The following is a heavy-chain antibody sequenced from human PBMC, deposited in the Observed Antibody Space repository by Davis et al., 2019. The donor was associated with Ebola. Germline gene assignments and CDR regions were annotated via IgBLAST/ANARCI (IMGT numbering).Heavy chain of an antibody. CDR3: AREIAATGTFDY. D-gene: IGHD6-13*01. Sequence: PGGSLRLSCAVSGVTFRNYVMSWVRQAPGKGLEWVSVIYSGGTTYYAESVKGRFIISRDNSKNTLYPQMNSLRAEDTAVYYCAREIAATGTFDYWGQGTLVTVSS. V-gene: IGHV3-53*01. J-gene: IGHJ4*02. CDR2: IYSGGTT. CDR1: GVTFRNYV.